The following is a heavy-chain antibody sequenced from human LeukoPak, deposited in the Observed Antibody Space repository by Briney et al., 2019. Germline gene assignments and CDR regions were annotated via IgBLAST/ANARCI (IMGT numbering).Heavy chain of an antibody. CDR3: ARSPEAQAHFDT. CDR1: GYSFTEYY. J-gene: IGHJ5*02. Sequence: ATVKISCKASGYSFTEYYIQWMQQAPGKGPEWVGRIDPDDDGTIYAGKFQGRVTMTTDTSTVTAYMELTSLRSDDTAVYYCARSPEAQAHFDTWGQGTLVTVSS. V-gene: IGHV1-69-2*01. CDR2: IDPDDDGT.